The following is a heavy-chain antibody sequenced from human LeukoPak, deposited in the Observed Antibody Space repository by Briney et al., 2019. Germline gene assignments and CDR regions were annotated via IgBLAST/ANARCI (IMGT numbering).Heavy chain of an antibody. CDR3: ARDSPSRYCSSTTCYLDAFDI. V-gene: IGHV1-18*01. Sequence: RASVKVSCKASGYTFTSHGINWVRQAPGQGLEWMGWINPSNGYTNDAQKLQGRLTMTTDTSTSTANMELRSLRSDDTAVYYCARDSPSRYCSSTTCYLDAFDIWSQGTMVTVSS. J-gene: IGHJ3*02. D-gene: IGHD2-2*01. CDR2: INPSNGYT. CDR1: GYTFTSHG.